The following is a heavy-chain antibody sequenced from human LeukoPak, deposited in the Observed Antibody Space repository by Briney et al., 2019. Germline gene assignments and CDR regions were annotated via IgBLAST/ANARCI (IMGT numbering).Heavy chain of an antibody. J-gene: IGHJ4*02. CDR1: GGSISSSSYT. D-gene: IGHD6-19*01. CDR2: INHSGST. Sequence: SETLSLTCTVSGGSISSSSYTWGWIRQPPGKGLEWIGEINHSGSTNYNPSLKSRVTISVDTSKNQFSLKLSSVTAADTAVYYCARGGYSSGWYRVYYFDYWGQGTLVTVSS. CDR3: ARGGYSSGWYRVYYFDY. V-gene: IGHV4-39*07.